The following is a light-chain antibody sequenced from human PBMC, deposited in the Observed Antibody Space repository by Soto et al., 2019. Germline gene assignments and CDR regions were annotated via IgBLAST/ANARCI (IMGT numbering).Light chain of an antibody. CDR3: HQYGRLPLT. CDR2: GAS. CDR1: QSIISTY. Sequence: EIVLTQSPGTLFLSPGERATLSCRASQSIISTYLDWYQQKPGQAPRLLIYGASSRATGIPDRFSGSGSGTDFTLTISRLEPEDFAVYYCHQYGRLPLTFGGGTKVEIK. V-gene: IGKV3-20*01. J-gene: IGKJ4*01.